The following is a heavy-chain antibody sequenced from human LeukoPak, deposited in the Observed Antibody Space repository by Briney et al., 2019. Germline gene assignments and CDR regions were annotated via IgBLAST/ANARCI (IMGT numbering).Heavy chain of an antibody. CDR1: GGSTRSYY. Sequence: ASETLSLTCTVSGGSTRSYYWSWIRQPPGKGLEWIGYIYYSGSTNYNPSLKSRVTISVDTSKNQFSLKLSSVTAADTAVYYCARTPYYYDSSGYYLQYFDLWGRGTLVTVSS. J-gene: IGHJ2*01. CDR3: ARTPYYYDSSGYYLQYFDL. D-gene: IGHD3-22*01. V-gene: IGHV4-59*01. CDR2: IYYSGST.